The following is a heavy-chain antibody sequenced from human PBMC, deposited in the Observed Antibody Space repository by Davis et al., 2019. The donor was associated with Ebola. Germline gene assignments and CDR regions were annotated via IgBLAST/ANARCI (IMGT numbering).Heavy chain of an antibody. Sequence: MPSETLSLTCTISDASISNRDYYWGWIRQPPGKGLEWIGSIFYTGTTYYNPSLQSRVTLSVDTSKSQFSLKLSSVTAADTAVYYCARERYFDWLPRYYFDYWGQGTLVTVSS. CDR2: IFYTGTT. CDR1: DASISNRDYY. CDR3: ARERYFDWLPRYYFDY. V-gene: IGHV4-39*02. D-gene: IGHD3-9*01. J-gene: IGHJ4*02.